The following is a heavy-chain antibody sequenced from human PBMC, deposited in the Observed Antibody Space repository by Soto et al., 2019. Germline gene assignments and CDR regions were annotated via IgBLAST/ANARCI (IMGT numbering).Heavy chain of an antibody. V-gene: IGHV3-7*01. CDR1: GFTFNNSW. CDR3: ARNEL. D-gene: IGHD1-7*01. J-gene: IGHJ4*02. CDR2: INQDGAER. Sequence: EVQLLESGGGLVQPGGSPRLSCAGSGFTFNNSWMSWVRQAPGKGLECVANINQDGAERHYVDSVKGRFTISRDNAKNSLYLQMNSLRVEDTAVYYCARNELWGQGTLVTVSS.